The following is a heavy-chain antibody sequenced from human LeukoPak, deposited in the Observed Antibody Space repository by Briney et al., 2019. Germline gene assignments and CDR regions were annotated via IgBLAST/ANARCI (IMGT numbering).Heavy chain of an antibody. CDR1: GGSISDYY. D-gene: IGHD3-9*01. V-gene: IGHV4-59*08. Sequence: PSETLSLTCTVSGGSISDYYWTWIRQPPEKGLEWIGYIHSIGGTNYNPSLKSRVTISVDTSKNQFSLKLSSVTAADTAVYYCATILTGYPYYFDYWGQGTLVTFSS. CDR2: IHSIGGT. J-gene: IGHJ4*02. CDR3: ATILTGYPYYFDY.